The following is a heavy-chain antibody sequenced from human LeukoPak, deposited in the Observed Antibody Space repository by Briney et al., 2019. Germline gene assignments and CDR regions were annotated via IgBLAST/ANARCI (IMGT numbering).Heavy chain of an antibody. D-gene: IGHD6-19*01. V-gene: IGHV4-39*07. CDR2: IYYSGST. Sequence: SETLSLTCTVSGGSISSSSYYWGWIRQPPGKGLEWIGSIYYSGSTYYNPSLKSRVTISVDTSKNQFSLKLSSVTAADTAVYYCASGGSIAVAGLFDYWGQGTLVTVSS. J-gene: IGHJ4*02. CDR1: GGSISSSSYY. CDR3: ASGGSIAVAGLFDY.